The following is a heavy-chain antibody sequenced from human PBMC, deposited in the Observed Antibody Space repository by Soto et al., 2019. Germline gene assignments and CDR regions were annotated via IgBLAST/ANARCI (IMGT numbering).Heavy chain of an antibody. CDR1: GFTFSSYG. Sequence: PGGSLRLSCAASGFTFSSYGMHWVRQAPGKGLEWVAVISYDGSNKYYADSVKGRFTISRDNSKNTLYLQMNSLRAEDTAVYYCAKDFRRQQLGVVDYWGQGTLVTVSS. D-gene: IGHD6-13*01. CDR2: ISYDGSNK. V-gene: IGHV3-30*18. J-gene: IGHJ4*02. CDR3: AKDFRRQQLGVVDY.